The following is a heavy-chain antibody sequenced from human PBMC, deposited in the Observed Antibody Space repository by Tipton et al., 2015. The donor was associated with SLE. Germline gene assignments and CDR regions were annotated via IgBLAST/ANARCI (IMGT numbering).Heavy chain of an antibody. CDR1: GSTFSSYE. D-gene: IGHD3-16*01. J-gene: IGHJ4*02. CDR2: ISSSGSTI. CDR3: ARPPETWGNYFDY. V-gene: IGHV3-48*03. Sequence: SLRLSCAASGSTFSSYEMNWVRQAPGKGLEWVSYISSSGSTIYYADSVKGRFTISRDNAKNSLYLQMNSLRAEDTAVYYCARPPETWGNYFDYWGQGTLVTVSS.